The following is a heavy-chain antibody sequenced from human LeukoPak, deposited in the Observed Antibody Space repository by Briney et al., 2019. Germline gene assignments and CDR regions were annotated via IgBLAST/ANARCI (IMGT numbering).Heavy chain of an antibody. CDR1: GYTFTNYG. V-gene: IGHV1-18*01. Sequence: ASVKVSCKASGYTFTNYGISWVRKAPGQGLEWMGWISAYNGNTNYAQKLQDRVTMTTDTSTSTAYMGLRSLRSDDTAVYYCARDGRFGELFDYWGQGTLVTVSS. CDR3: ARDGRFGELFDY. D-gene: IGHD3-10*01. CDR2: ISAYNGNT. J-gene: IGHJ4*02.